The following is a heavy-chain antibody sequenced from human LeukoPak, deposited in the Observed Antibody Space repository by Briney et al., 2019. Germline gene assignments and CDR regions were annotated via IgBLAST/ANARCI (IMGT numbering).Heavy chain of an antibody. CDR2: ISAYNGNS. V-gene: IGHV1-18*01. Sequence: ASVEVSCKASGYTFTNYGISWVRQAPGQGLEWMGWISAYNGNSNYAQKLQGRVTMTTDTSTSTAYMELRSLRSDDTAVYYCARHRLPYYYDSSGYLYYWGQGTLVTVSS. CDR3: ARHRLPYYYDSSGYLYY. J-gene: IGHJ4*02. D-gene: IGHD3-22*01. CDR1: GYTFTNYG.